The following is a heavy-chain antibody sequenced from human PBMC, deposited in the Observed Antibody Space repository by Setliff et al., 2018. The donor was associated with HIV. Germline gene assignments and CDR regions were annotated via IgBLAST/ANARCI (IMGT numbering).Heavy chain of an antibody. D-gene: IGHD3-9*01. Sequence: TSETLSLTCTVSGDSVNDRSYFWGWIRQPPGKGLEWIGTFYYNGDSRYNPSLKSRVTISVDASKNQFSLKLSSVTAADTAVYYCARWGGAADPYYDITAVREAFDYWGQGTLVTVSS. V-gene: IGHV4-39*07. CDR1: GDSVNDRSYF. CDR3: ARWGGAADPYYDITAVREAFDY. J-gene: IGHJ4*02. CDR2: FYYNGDS.